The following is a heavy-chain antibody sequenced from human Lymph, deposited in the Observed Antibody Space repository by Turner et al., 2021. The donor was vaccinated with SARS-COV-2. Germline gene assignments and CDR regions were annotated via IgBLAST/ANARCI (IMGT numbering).Heavy chain of an antibody. CDR3: ARRHSGNYDAFDI. V-gene: IGHV1-69*10. Sequence: QVQLVQSGAEVQKPGCSVKVSCKAAGGTFSTYVISWVRQAPGQGLEWMVGIIPILGIANYAQKFQGRVTITADKSTSTAYMELSSLRSEDTAVYHCARRHSGNYDAFDIWGQGTMVTVSS. J-gene: IGHJ3*02. CDR1: GGTFSTYV. CDR2: IIPILGIA. D-gene: IGHD1-26*01.